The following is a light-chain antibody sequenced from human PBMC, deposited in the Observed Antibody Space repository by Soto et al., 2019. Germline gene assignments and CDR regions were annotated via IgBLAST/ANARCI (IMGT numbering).Light chain of an antibody. CDR3: SSYTSGSSHYV. CDR1: SSDVGAYYS. Sequence: QAALTQPASVSGSPGQSITISCTGTSSDVGAYYSVSWYQHHPGKAPKLIIYGVTNRPSGVSNRFSGSKSGNTASLTISGLQADDEADYHCSSYTSGSSHYVFGTGTQLTVL. CDR2: GVT. J-gene: IGLJ1*01. V-gene: IGLV2-14*01.